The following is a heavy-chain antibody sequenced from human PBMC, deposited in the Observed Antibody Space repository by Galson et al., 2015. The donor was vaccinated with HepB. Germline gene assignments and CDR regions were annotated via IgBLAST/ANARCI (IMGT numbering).Heavy chain of an antibody. CDR1: GGTFRSDA. V-gene: IGHV1-69*10. Sequence: SVKVSCKASGGTFRSDASTWVRQAPGQGLEWMGGIIPILNIAHYAQSFQGRVTITADRSTSTVFMELSSLRSEDTAVYYCARAGRYSNNWYVWFDPWGQGTLVTVSS. CDR3: ARAGRYSNNWYVWFDP. D-gene: IGHD6-13*01. CDR2: IIPILNIA. J-gene: IGHJ5*02.